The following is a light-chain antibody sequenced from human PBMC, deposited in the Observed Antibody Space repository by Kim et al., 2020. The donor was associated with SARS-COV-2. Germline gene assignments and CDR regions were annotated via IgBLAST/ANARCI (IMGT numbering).Light chain of an antibody. CDR1: QSVLCRPNKSNY. CDR2: WAS. J-gene: IGKJ3*01. V-gene: IGKV4-1*01. CDR3: QQYYSAPLA. Sequence: STFNCNAGQSVLCRPNKSNYLAWYQQKPGQPPKLLILWASTRESGVPDRFRASGFGTDFTLTIGSLQAEDVAVYYCQQYYSAPLAFGPGTKVYI.